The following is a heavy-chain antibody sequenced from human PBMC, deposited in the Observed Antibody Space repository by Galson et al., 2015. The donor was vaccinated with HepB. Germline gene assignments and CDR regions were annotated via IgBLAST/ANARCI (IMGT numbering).Heavy chain of an antibody. V-gene: IGHV3-30*04. CDR3: ARNLVVTAIPPEYYFDY. CDR1: GFTFSSYA. D-gene: IGHD2-21*02. CDR2: ISYDGSNK. Sequence: SLRLSCAASGFTFSSYAMSWVRQAPGKGLEWVAVISYDGSNKYYADSVKGRFTISRDNSKNTLYLQMNSLRAEDTAVYYCARNLVVTAIPPEYYFDYWGQGTLVTVSS. J-gene: IGHJ4*02.